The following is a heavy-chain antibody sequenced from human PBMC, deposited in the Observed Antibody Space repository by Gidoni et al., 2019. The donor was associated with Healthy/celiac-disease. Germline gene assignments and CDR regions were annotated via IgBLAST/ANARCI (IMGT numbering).Heavy chain of an antibody. J-gene: IGHJ2*01. CDR1: GGSISRSSYD. CDR3: ARRLYCSGGSCYLYWYFDL. CDR2: IYYSGST. D-gene: IGHD2-15*01. V-gene: IGHV4-39*01. Sequence: QLQLQESGPGLVKPPETLSLTCTDSGGSISRSSYDWGWIRQPPGKGLEWIGGIYYSGSTYYSPSLNSRVTISVDTSKNQFSLKLSSVTAADTAVYYCARRLYCSGGSCYLYWYFDLWGRGTLVTVSS.